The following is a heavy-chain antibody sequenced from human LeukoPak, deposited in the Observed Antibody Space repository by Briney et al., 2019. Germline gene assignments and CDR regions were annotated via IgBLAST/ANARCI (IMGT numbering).Heavy chain of an antibody. CDR3: AKGREYDFWSGLGDYFDY. Sequence: GGSLRLSCAASGFTFDDYTMHWVRQAPGKGLEWVSLISWDGGSTYYADSVKGRFTISRDNSKNSLYLQMNSLRTEDTALYYCAKGREYDFWSGLGDYFDYWGQGTLVTVSS. J-gene: IGHJ4*02. CDR1: GFTFDDYT. V-gene: IGHV3-43*01. D-gene: IGHD3-3*01. CDR2: ISWDGGST.